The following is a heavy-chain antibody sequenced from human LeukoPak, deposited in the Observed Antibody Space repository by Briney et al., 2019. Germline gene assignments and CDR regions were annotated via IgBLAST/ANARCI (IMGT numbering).Heavy chain of an antibody. V-gene: IGHV3-33*01. Sequence: PGGSLRLSCVASGFTFSSHGLHWVRQAPGKGLELVAVIWFDGSKKHYADSVKGRFTISRDNSKNTLYLQMNSLRAEDTAVYHCARDASRYSADYWGQGTLVTVSS. CDR3: ARDASRYSADY. CDR2: IWFDGSKK. J-gene: IGHJ4*02. CDR1: GFTFSSHG. D-gene: IGHD2-15*01.